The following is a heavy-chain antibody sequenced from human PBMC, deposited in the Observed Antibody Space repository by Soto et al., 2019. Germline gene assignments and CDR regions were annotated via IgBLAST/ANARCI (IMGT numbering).Heavy chain of an antibody. CDR2: IGTAGDT. Sequence: EVQLVESGGGLVQPGGSLRLSCAASGFTFSSYDMHWVRQATGKGLEWVSAIGTAGDTYYPGSVKGRFTISRENAKNSLYLQMNSLRAGDTAVYYCARGGSGSPPPCDYMDVWGKGTTVTVSS. D-gene: IGHD3-10*01. V-gene: IGHV3-13*01. CDR1: GFTFSSYD. J-gene: IGHJ6*03. CDR3: ARGGSGSPPPCDYMDV.